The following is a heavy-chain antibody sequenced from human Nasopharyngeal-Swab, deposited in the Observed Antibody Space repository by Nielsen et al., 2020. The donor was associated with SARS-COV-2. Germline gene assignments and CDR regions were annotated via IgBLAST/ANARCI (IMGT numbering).Heavy chain of an antibody. Sequence: GESLKISCAASGFTFSSYNVNWVRQAPGKGLEWVSSISSSSTYIYYADSVKGRFTISRDNAKNSLYLQMNSLRAEDTAMYYCARDGLDYDFWSAYFMDVWGQGTTVTVSS. D-gene: IGHD3-3*01. CDR3: ARDGLDYDFWSAYFMDV. J-gene: IGHJ6*02. CDR1: GFTFSSYN. V-gene: IGHV3-21*01. CDR2: ISSSSTYI.